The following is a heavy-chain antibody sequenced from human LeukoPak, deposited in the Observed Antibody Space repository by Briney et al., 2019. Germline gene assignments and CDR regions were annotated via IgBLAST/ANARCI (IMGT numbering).Heavy chain of an antibody. CDR2: IYYGGST. V-gene: IGHV4-59*08. Sequence: PSETLSLTCTVSGGSISSYYWSWIRQPPGKGLEWIGYIYYGGSTNYNPSLKSRVTMSVDTSKNQFSLKLSSVTAADTAVYYCARWGPAAMAHNWFDPWGQGTLVTVSS. CDR3: ARWGPAAMAHNWFDP. D-gene: IGHD5-18*01. J-gene: IGHJ5*02. CDR1: GGSISSYY.